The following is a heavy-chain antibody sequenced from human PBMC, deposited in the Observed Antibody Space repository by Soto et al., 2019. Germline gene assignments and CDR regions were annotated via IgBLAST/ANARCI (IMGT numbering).Heavy chain of an antibody. CDR1: GFTFSSYA. CDR3: ANARGVPAATKAVDLSWWFDP. J-gene: IGHJ5*02. D-gene: IGHD2-2*01. CDR2: ISGSGGST. Sequence: GGSLRLSCAASGFTFSSYAMSWVRQAPGKGLEWVSAISGSGGSTYYADSVKGRFTISRDNSKNTLYLQMNSLRAEDTALYYCANARGVPAATKAVDLSWWFDPWGQGTLVTVSS. V-gene: IGHV3-23*01.